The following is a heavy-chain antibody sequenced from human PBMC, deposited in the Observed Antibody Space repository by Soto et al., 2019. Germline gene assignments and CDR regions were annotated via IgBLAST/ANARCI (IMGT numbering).Heavy chain of an antibody. V-gene: IGHV4-34*01. CDR3: ARGQVGGDIVLMVYAKAMTSQNLNWFDP. CDR1: GGSFSGYY. Sequence: SETLSLTCAVYGGSFSGYYWSWIRQPPGKGLEWIGEINHSGSTNYNPSLKSRVTISVDTSKNQFSLKLSSVTAADTAVYYCARGQVGGDIVLMVYAKAMTSQNLNWFDPWGQGTLVTVSS. CDR2: INHSGST. J-gene: IGHJ5*02. D-gene: IGHD2-8*01.